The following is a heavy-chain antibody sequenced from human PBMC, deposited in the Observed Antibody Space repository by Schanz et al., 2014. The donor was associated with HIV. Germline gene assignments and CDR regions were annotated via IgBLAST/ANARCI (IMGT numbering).Heavy chain of an antibody. J-gene: IGHJ4*02. Sequence: EVQLLQSGGALVQPGGPLKLSCTASGFMFNNYAMAWVRQAPGKGLEWVSTISSSGRSIFYTDPVKGRFTISRDNSKNTLYLQMKRLRVEDTALYYCARRGNQSPTKGGCVDYWGQGVLVTVSS. V-gene: IGHV3-23*01. CDR3: ARRGNQSPTKGGCVDY. D-gene: IGHD1-26*01. CDR1: GFMFNNYA. CDR2: ISSSGRSI.